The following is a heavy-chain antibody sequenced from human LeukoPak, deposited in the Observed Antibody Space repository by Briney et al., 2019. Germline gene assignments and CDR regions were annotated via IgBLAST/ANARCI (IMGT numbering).Heavy chain of an antibody. CDR2: IKPDGTEK. J-gene: IGHJ4*02. Sequence: GGSLRLSCATSGFTFTTYWMNWVRQAPGKGLEWVANIKPDGTEKFYGDSVKGRFTISRDNAKNSLFLQMDSLRAEDTAVYYCAKEDEKFDYWGQGTLVTVSS. V-gene: IGHV3-7*03. CDR1: GFTFTTYW. CDR3: AKEDEKFDY.